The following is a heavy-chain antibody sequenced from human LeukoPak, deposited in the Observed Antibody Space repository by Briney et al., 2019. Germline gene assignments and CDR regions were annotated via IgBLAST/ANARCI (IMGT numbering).Heavy chain of an antibody. D-gene: IGHD3-22*01. CDR2: IYYSGST. CDR1: GVSISSYY. V-gene: IGHV4-59*01. CDR3: ARAHPQYYYDSSGYYYFDY. Sequence: PSETLSLTCTVSGVSISSYYWSWIRQAPGKGLEWIGYIYYSGSTNYNPSLKSRVTISVHTSKNQFSLKLSSVTAADTAVYYCARAHPQYYYDSSGYYYFDYWGKGTLVTVSS. J-gene: IGHJ4*02.